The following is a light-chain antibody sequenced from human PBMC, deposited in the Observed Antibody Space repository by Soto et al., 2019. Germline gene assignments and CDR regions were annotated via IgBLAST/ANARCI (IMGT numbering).Light chain of an antibody. V-gene: IGKV3-20*01. CDR3: QQDGSSLYT. J-gene: IGKJ2*01. CDR2: GAS. CDR1: QSVSSSY. Sequence: EIVLTQSPGTLSLSPGERATLSCRARQSVSSSYLAWYQQKPGQAPRLLIYGASSRATGIPDRFSGSGSGTAFTLTISRLEPEDFAVYYCQQDGSSLYTCGQGSKLESK.